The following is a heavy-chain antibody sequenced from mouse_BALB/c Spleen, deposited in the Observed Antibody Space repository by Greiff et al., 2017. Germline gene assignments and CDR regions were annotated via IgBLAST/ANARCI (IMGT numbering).Heavy chain of an antibody. J-gene: IGHJ4*01. CDR2: ILPGSGST. CDR1: GYTFSSYC. Sequence: VQVVESGAELMKPGASVKISCKATGYTFSSYCIEWVKQRPGHGLEWIGEILPGSGSTNYNEKFKGKATFTADTSSNTAYMQLSSLTSEDSAVYYCARGATVDYYAMDYWGQGTSVTVSS. V-gene: IGHV1-9*01. CDR3: ARGATVDYYAMDY. D-gene: IGHD1-1*01.